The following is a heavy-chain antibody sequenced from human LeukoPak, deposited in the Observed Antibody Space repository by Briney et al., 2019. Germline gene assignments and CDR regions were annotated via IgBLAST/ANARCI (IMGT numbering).Heavy chain of an antibody. CDR2: ISGSGGST. D-gene: IGHD3-22*01. CDR3: ARHQDYCDSSGYTH. V-gene: IGHV3-23*01. CDR1: GFTFSSYA. Sequence: GGSLRLSCAASGFTFSSYAMSWVRQAPGKGLEWVSAISGSGGSTYYADSVKGRFTISRDNSKNTLYLQMNSLRAEDTAVYYCARHQDYCDSSGYTHWGQGTLVTVSS. J-gene: IGHJ4*02.